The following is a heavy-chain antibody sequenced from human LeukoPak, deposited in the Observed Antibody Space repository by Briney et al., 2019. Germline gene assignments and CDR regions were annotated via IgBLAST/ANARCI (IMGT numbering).Heavy chain of an antibody. CDR1: GDSVSSNSAA. D-gene: IGHD2-15*01. CDR3: ARGLRYCSGGSCYDLDY. Sequence: SQTLSLTCAISGDSVSSNSAAWNWIRQSPSRGLEWLGRTYYRSKWYNDYAVSVKSRITINPDTSKNQFSLQLNSVTPEDTAVYYCARGLRYCSGGSCYDLDYWGQGTLVTVSS. V-gene: IGHV6-1*01. J-gene: IGHJ4*02. CDR2: TYYRSKWYN.